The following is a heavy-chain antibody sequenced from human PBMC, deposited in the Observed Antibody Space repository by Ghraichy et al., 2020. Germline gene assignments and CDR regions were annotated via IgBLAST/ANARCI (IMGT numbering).Heavy chain of an antibody. CDR2: IYTSGST. J-gene: IGHJ2*01. CDR3: ARRAAAAGTNWYFDL. Sequence: SETLSLTCTVSGGSISSYYWSWIRQPPGKGLEWIGYIYTSGSTNYNPSLKSRVTISVDTSKNQFSLKLSSVTAADTAVYYCARRAAAAGTNWYFDLWGRGTLVTVSS. V-gene: IGHV4-4*09. CDR1: GGSISSYY. D-gene: IGHD6-13*01.